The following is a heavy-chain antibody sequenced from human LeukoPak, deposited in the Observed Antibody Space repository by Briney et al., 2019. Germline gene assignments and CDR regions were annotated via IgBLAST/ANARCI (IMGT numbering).Heavy chain of an antibody. CDR3: ARDATMVPLYYYYYMDV. D-gene: IGHD3-10*01. V-gene: IGHV3-30-3*01. CDR2: ISYDGSNK. Sequence: PGRSLRLSCAASGFTFSSYAMHWVRQAPGKGLEWVAVISYDGSNKYYADSVKGRFTISRDNAKNSLYLQMNSLRAEDTAVYYRARDATMVPLYYYYYMDVWGKGTTVTVSS. J-gene: IGHJ6*03. CDR1: GFTFSSYA.